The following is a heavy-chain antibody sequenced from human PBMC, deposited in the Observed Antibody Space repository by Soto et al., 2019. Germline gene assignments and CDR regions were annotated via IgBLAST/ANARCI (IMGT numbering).Heavy chain of an antibody. D-gene: IGHD3-10*01. CDR2: INPNSGGT. CDR1: GYTFTGYY. CDR3: ARSGVRGVIGGYNWFDP. Sequence: ASVKVSCKASGYTFTGYYMHWVRQAPGQGLEWMGWINPNSGGTNYAQKFQGWVTTTRDTSISTAYMELSRLRSDDTAVYYCARSGVRGVIGGYNWFDPWGQGTLVTVSS. J-gene: IGHJ5*02. V-gene: IGHV1-2*04.